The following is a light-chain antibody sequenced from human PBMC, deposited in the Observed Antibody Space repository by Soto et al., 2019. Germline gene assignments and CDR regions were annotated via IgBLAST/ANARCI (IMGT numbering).Light chain of an antibody. Sequence: QSALTQPASVSGSPGQSITISCTGTSSDVGNYNLVSWYQQHPGKAPKLMIYDVNQRPSGVSDRFSGSKSGNTASLTISRLQAEDEDDYYCCSYAGSYTWVFGGGTKVTVL. CDR2: DVN. CDR1: SSDVGNYNL. V-gene: IGLV2-23*02. CDR3: CSYAGSYTWV. J-gene: IGLJ3*02.